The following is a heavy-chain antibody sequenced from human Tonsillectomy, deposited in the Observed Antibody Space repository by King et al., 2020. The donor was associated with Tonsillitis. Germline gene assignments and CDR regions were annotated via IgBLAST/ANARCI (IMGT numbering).Heavy chain of an antibody. Sequence: QLQESGPGLVKPSETLSLTCTVSGGSISSFYWNWIRPPAGKGLEWIGRLYTSGSTNYNPSLKSRVTMSVDTSKNQFSLKLRSVTAADTAVYYCARDDLAEQWLVEGRAFDIWGQGTMVTVSS. CDR2: LYTSGST. V-gene: IGHV4-4*07. CDR3: ARDDLAEQWLVEGRAFDI. CDR1: GGSISSFY. J-gene: IGHJ3*02. D-gene: IGHD6-19*01.